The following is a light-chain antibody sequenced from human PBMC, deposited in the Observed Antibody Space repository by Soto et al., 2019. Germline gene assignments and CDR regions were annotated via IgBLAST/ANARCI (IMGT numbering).Light chain of an antibody. J-gene: IGKJ1*01. CDR1: QTISSW. V-gene: IGKV1-5*03. Sequence: DIQMTQSPSTLSGSAGDRVTITCRASQTISSWLAWYQQKPGKAPKLLIYKASTLKSGVPSRFSGSGSGTEFTLTISSLQPDDFATYYCQHDNSYSEAFGQGTNVDIK. CDR2: KAS. CDR3: QHDNSYSEA.